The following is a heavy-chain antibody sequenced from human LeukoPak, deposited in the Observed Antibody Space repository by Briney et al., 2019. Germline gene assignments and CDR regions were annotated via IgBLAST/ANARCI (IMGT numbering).Heavy chain of an antibody. J-gene: IGHJ5*02. V-gene: IGHV3-53*01. Sequence: GGSLRLSCTVSGFTVSTNSMSWVRQAPGKGLEWVSFIYSDNTHYSDSVKGRFTISRDNSKNTLYLQMNSLRAEDTAVYYCARDISSGWYWFDPWGQGTLVTVSS. CDR3: ARDISSGWYWFDP. CDR2: IYSDNT. D-gene: IGHD6-19*01. CDR1: GFTVSTNS.